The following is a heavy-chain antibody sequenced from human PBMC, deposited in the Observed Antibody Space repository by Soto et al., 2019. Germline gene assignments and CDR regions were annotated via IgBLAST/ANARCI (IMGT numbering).Heavy chain of an antibody. V-gene: IGHV3-30*18. CDR2: ISYDGSNK. CDR1: GFTFSSYG. J-gene: IGHJ6*02. Sequence: GGSLRLSCAASGFTFSSYGMHWVRQAPGKGLEWVAVISYDGSNKYYADSVKGRFTISRDNSKNTLYLQMNSLRAEDTAVYYCANGRLLWFGELSWDYGMDVWGQGTTVTVSS. CDR3: ANGRLLWFGELSWDYGMDV. D-gene: IGHD3-10*01.